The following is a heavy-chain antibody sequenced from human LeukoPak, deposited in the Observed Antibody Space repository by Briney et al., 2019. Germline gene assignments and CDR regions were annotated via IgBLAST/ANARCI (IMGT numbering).Heavy chain of an antibody. J-gene: IGHJ4*02. CDR3: AKYGPQDSGSSHFDY. V-gene: IGHV3-74*01. CDR1: GFMLSSTW. D-gene: IGHD1-26*01. Sequence: GGSLRLSCAASGFMLSSTWMHWVRQAPGKGLVWVSRINSDATSTSYADSVKGRFTTSRDNSKNTLFLQMNSLRAEDTAIYYCAKYGPQDSGSSHFDYWGQGALVTVSS. CDR2: INSDATST.